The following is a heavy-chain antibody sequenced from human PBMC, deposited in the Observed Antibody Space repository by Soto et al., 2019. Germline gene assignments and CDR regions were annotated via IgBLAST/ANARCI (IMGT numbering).Heavy chain of an antibody. CDR2: IIPMLGTT. CDR1: GSIFSSYS. CDR3: ARDRRATGGYYGMDV. V-gene: IGHV1-69*12. D-gene: IGHD2-8*02. J-gene: IGHJ6*02. Sequence: QAQLVQSGAAVKKPGSSVKVSCKAAGSIFSSYSISWVRQAPGQGLEWMGGIIPMLGTTNYAQKLQDRVTLTADETTGTAHMELSSLTSEDTAVYYCARDRRATGGYYGMDVWGQGTTVTVSS.